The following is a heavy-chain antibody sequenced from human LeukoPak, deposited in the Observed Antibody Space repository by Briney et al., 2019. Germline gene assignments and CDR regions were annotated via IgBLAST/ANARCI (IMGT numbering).Heavy chain of an antibody. V-gene: IGHV1-69*13. CDR2: VLPIFGTT. J-gene: IGHJ5*02. D-gene: IGHD3-9*01. CDR3: ARAEDQGRYFDWLPGLAP. Sequence: SVKVSCKASGGTVSSYVISWVRQAPGQGLEWMGGVLPIFGTTIYAQKWQGRVTITADESTSTAYMELKSLRSEDTAIYYCARAEDQGRYFDWLPGLAPWGQGTLSSSPQ. CDR1: GGTVSSYV.